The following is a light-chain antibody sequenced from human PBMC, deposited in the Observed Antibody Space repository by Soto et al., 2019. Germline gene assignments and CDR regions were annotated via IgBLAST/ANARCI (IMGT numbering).Light chain of an antibody. CDR3: CSYAGSSTWV. Sequence: QSALTQPVSVSGSPGQSITISCTGTSSDVGSYNLVSWYQQHPGKVPKIMIYEASKRPSGAPNRFSGSKPGNTASLTISGLQAEDEADYYCCSYAGSSTWVFGTGTKVTVL. J-gene: IGLJ1*01. CDR2: EAS. V-gene: IGLV2-23*01. CDR1: SSDVGSYNL.